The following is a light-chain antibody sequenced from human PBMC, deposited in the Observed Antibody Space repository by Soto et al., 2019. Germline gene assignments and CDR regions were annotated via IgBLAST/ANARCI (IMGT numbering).Light chain of an antibody. CDR3: QQYGSSPRT. J-gene: IGKJ1*01. CDR1: QSVSNSY. CDR2: GAS. V-gene: IGKV3-20*01. Sequence: ETVLTQSPGTLSLSPGERATLSCRASQSVSNSYLAWYQQKPGQAPRLLIYGASSRATGIPDRFSGSGSGTDFTLTISRLEPEDFAVYYCQQYGSSPRTFGQGTKVDI.